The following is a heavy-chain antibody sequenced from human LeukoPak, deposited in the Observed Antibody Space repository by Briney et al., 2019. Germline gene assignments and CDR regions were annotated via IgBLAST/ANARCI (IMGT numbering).Heavy chain of an antibody. CDR1: GGTFNNYG. CDR2: IIPMFNTA. CDR3: ARDGPYYDILTGYYPNWFDP. V-gene: IGHV1-69*06. J-gene: IGHJ5*02. Sequence: GASVKVSCKASGGTFNNYGINWVRQAPGQGLEWMGGIIPMFNTALYEQRFQGRVTITADKSASTAYMELSNLRSEDTAVYYCARDGPYYDILTGYYPNWFDPWGQGALVTVSS. D-gene: IGHD3-9*01.